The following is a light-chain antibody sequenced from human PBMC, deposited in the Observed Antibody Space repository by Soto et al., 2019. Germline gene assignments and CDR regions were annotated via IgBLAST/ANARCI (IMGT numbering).Light chain of an antibody. CDR1: QNINSW. CDR3: QQYKSYWT. Sequence: DIQMTQSPSTLAASVGERVTITCRASQNINSWLAWYQQKPGKAPNLLIYKASSLETGVPSRFSGSGSGTEFTLTISSLQPDDFASYHCQQYKSYWTFGQGTKVDI. V-gene: IGKV1-5*03. CDR2: KAS. J-gene: IGKJ1*01.